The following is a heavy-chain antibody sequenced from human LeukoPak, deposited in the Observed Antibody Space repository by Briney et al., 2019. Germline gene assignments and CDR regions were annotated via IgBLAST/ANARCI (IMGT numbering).Heavy chain of an antibody. CDR2: INPDTGDK. V-gene: IGHV1-8*03. CDR3: AKPTPMTAPAYTT. CDR1: GYTFTNYH. D-gene: IGHD2-2*02. Sequence: ASVKVSCKASGYTFTNYHINWVRQASGQGLEWMTWINPDTGDKGYARKFQDRVTITTDTSISTAYMELSSLSSEDTAVYFCAKPTPMTAPAYTTGGKEPLVTASS. J-gene: IGHJ4*02.